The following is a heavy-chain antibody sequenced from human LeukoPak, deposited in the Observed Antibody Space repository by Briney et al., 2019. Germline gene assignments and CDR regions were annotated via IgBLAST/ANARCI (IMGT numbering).Heavy chain of an antibody. Sequence: SETLSLTCTVSGGSISSSSYYWGWIRQPPGKGLEWIGSIYYSGSTYYNPSLKSRVTISVDTSKNQFSLKLSSVTAADTAVYYCATLMIWFGELSEDYWGQGTLVTVSS. D-gene: IGHD3-10*01. V-gene: IGHV4-39*07. CDR1: GGSISSSSYY. J-gene: IGHJ4*02. CDR2: IYYSGST. CDR3: ATLMIWFGELSEDY.